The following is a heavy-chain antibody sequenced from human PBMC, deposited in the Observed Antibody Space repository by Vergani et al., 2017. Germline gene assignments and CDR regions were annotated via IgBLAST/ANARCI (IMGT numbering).Heavy chain of an antibody. CDR3: ARDGNYSVLSGYYIGGGFDI. J-gene: IGHJ3*02. D-gene: IGHD3-3*01. CDR1: GFVFSTYG. Sequence: VQLMESGGGWAQSGGSLRLSCAASGFVFSTYGMHCVRQAPGKGLEWVALISSDGSNKYYADYVKGRFTISRDNSKNTLYLQMNSLRPEDTARYYCARDGNYSVLSGYYIGGGFDIWGQGTMVTVSS. V-gene: IGHV3-30*03. CDR2: ISSDGSNK.